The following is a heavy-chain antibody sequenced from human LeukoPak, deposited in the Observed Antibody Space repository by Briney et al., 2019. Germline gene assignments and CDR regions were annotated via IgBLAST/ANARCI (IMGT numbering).Heavy chain of an antibody. J-gene: IGHJ3*02. V-gene: IGHV3-7*01. Sequence: PGGSLRLSCAASGFTFSSYWMSWVRQAPGKGLEWVANIKQDGSEKYYVDSVKGRFTISRDNAKNSLYLQMNSLRAEDTAVYYCARERNTYYDILTGTIWGQGTMVTVSS. CDR2: IKQDGSEK. CDR1: GFTFSSYW. D-gene: IGHD3-9*01. CDR3: ARERNTYYDILTGTI.